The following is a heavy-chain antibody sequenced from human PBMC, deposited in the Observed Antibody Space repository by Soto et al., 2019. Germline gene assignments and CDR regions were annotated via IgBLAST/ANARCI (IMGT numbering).Heavy chain of an antibody. CDR1: GFIVSNTY. J-gene: IGHJ3*02. D-gene: IGHD2-15*01. CDR2: ISNRGDT. CDR3: AREPRYCRGGSCSITGDAYDI. V-gene: IGHV3-66*01. Sequence: SCTASGFIVSNTYVNWVRQAPGKGLEWVSVISNRGDTHYADSVRGRFSLSRDISDNTLHLQMNNLRVEDTAVYYCAREPRYCRGGSCSITGDAYDIWGQGTMVTVSS.